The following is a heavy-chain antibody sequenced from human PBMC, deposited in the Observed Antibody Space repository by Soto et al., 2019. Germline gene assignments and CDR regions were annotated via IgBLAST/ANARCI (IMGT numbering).Heavy chain of an antibody. J-gene: IGHJ4*02. CDR3: ARAGAVVTVNYFDY. CDR1: GGTFSSHA. Sequence: SVKVSCKXSGGTFSSHAISWVRQAPGQGLEWMGGIIPIFGTANYAQKFQGRVTITADESTSTAYMELSSLRSEDTAVYYCARAGAVVTVNYFDYWGQGTLVTVSS. CDR2: IIPIFGTA. V-gene: IGHV1-69*13. D-gene: IGHD2-15*01.